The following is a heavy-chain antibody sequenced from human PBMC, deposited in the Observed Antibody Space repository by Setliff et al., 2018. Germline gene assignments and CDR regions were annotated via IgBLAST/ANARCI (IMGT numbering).Heavy chain of an antibody. Sequence: GSLRLSCTASGFSFSNCWVSWVRQTPGKGLEWVANINQDGSGKFYVDSVKGRFTISRDNAKNSLSLQMTSLRAEDAAVYYCVTDWSGPDNTFGYWGQGTLVTVSS. CDR2: INQDGSGK. CDR3: VTDWSGPDNTFGY. D-gene: IGHD1-1*01. CDR1: GFSFSNCW. J-gene: IGHJ4*02. V-gene: IGHV3-7*01.